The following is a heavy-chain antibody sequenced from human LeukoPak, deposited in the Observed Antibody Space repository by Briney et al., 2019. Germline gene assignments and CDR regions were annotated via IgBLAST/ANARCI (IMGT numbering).Heavy chain of an antibody. CDR2: IYSGGST. CDR1: GLTPSSNY. D-gene: IGHD2-2*01. J-gene: IGHJ4*02. CDR3: ARGRGTRFDY. Sequence: PGGSLRLSRAASGLTPSSNYMSWVRQAPGKGVEWVSVIYSGGSTYYAHSVKGRFTISRDNSKNTLYLQMNSLRAEDTAVYYCARGRGTRFDYWGQGTLVTVSS. V-gene: IGHV3-53*01.